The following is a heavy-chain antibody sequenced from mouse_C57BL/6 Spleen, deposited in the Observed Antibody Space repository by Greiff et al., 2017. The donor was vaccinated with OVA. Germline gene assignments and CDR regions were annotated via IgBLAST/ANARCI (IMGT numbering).Heavy chain of an antibody. Sequence: EVQLQQSGAELVRPGSSVKMSCKTSGYTFTSYGINWVKQRPGPGLEWIGNIYIGNGYTEYNEKFKGKATLTSDTSSSTAYMQLSSLTSEDSAIYFCARSQDPDYYYGNYFAYWGQGTLVTVSA. CDR2: IYIGNGYT. CDR3: ARSQDPDYYYGNYFAY. J-gene: IGHJ3*01. D-gene: IGHD1-1*01. V-gene: IGHV1-58*01. CDR1: GYTFTSYG.